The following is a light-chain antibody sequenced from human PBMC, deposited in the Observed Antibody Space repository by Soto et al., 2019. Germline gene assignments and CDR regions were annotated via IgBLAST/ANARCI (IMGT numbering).Light chain of an antibody. J-gene: IGLJ2*01. CDR3: SSYTSSSTLV. Sequence: QSALTQPPSVYGSPGQSVNISCTGTSSDVGSYNRVSWYQQPPGTAPKLMIYEVSNRPSGVPDRFSGSKSGNTASLTISGLQAEDEADYYCSSYTSSSTLVFGGGTKLTVL. CDR2: EVS. V-gene: IGLV2-18*02. CDR1: SSDVGSYNR.